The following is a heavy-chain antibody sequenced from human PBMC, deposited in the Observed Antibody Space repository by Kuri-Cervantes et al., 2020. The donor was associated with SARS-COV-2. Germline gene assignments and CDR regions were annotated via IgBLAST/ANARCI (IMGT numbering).Heavy chain of an antibody. Sequence: GESLKISCAASGFTFSDYAMHWVRQAPGKGLEWVAFISYDGTNAYYGDSVKGRFTISRDNSKNTLYLEMNSLRAEDTAVYYCQSFGGVIVQNWGQGTLVTVSS. D-gene: IGHD3-16*02. V-gene: IGHV3-30*03. J-gene: IGHJ4*02. CDR1: GFTFSDYA. CDR2: ISYDGTNA. CDR3: QSFGGVIVQN.